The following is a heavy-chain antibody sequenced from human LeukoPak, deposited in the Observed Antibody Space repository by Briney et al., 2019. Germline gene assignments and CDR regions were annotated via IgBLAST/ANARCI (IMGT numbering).Heavy chain of an antibody. Sequence: GASVKVSCKASGGTFSNDGISWVRQAPGQGLEWMGGIIPILTTPKYAQKFQGRVTISADESTSTAYMELSSLRAEDTALYYCARGAGFKSGRTIHSFGMDVWGQGTTVTVSS. CDR3: ARGAGFKSGRTIHSFGMDV. J-gene: IGHJ6*02. D-gene: IGHD2-21*01. CDR2: IIPILTTP. CDR1: GGTFSNDG. V-gene: IGHV1-69*13.